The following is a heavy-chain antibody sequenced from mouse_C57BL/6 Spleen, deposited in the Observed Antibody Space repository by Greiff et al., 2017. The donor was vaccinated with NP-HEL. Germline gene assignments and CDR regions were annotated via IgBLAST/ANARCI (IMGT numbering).Heavy chain of an antibody. J-gene: IGHJ2*01. CDR2: ISDGGSYT. Sequence: EVQGVESGGGLVKPGGSLKLSCAASGFTFSSYAMSWVRQTPEKRLAWVATISDGGSYTYYPDNVKGRFTISRDNAKNNLYLQMSHLKSEDTAMYYCARDGPMVTDYFDYWGQGTTLTVSS. V-gene: IGHV5-4*01. CDR3: ARDGPMVTDYFDY. D-gene: IGHD2-2*01. CDR1: GFTFSSYA.